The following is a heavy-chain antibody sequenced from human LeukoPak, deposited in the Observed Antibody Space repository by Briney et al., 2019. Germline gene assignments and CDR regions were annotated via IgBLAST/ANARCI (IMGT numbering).Heavy chain of an antibody. CDR1: GYSFTSYW. D-gene: IGHD1-26*01. CDR3: ARPTRQGSEIDAFDI. J-gene: IGHJ3*02. CDR2: IYPGDSDT. V-gene: IGHV5-51*01. Sequence: GESLKISCKGSGYSFTSYWIGWVRQMPGKGLEWMGIIYPGDSDTRYSPSFQGQVTISVDKSISTAYLQWSSLKASDTAMYYCARPTRQGSEIDAFDIWGQGTMVTVSS.